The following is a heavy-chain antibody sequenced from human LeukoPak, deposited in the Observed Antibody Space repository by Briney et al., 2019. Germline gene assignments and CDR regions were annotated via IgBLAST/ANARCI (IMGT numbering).Heavy chain of an antibody. J-gene: IGHJ4*02. Sequence: PSETLSLTCAVYGGSFSGYYWSWIRQPPGKGLEWIGEINHSGSTNYNPSLKSRVTISVDTSKNQFSLKLSSVTAADTAVYYCARQAAGALWFGELPDYWGQGTLVTVSS. CDR1: GGSFSGYY. D-gene: IGHD3-10*01. V-gene: IGHV4-34*01. CDR3: ARQAAGALWFGELPDY. CDR2: INHSGST.